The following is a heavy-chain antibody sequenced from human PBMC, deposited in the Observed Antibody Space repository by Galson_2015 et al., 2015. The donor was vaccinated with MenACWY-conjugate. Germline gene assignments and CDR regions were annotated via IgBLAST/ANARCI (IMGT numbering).Heavy chain of an antibody. Sequence: LSLTCTVSGGSISSYYWSWIRQPPGKGLEWIGYVYYSGSTNYNPSLKSRVTMSVDTSKNQFSLKLSSVAAADTAVYYCARGLDSSGWGYFDYWGQGTLVTVSS. CDR2: VYYSGST. CDR3: ARGLDSSGWGYFDY. D-gene: IGHD6-19*01. V-gene: IGHV4-59*01. CDR1: GGSISSYY. J-gene: IGHJ4*02.